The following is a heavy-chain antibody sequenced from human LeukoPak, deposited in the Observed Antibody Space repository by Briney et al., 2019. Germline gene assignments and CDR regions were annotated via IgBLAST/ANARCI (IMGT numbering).Heavy chain of an antibody. CDR1: GYTFTGHY. CDR3: AREGGSIVGATHDY. CDR2: INPNSGGT. J-gene: IGHJ4*02. V-gene: IGHV1-2*02. D-gene: IGHD1-26*01. Sequence: GASVKVSCKASGYTFTGHYMHWVRQAPGQGLEWMGWINPNSGGTNYAQKFQGRVTMTRDTSISTAYLELSRLRSDDTAVYYSAREGGSIVGATHDYWGQGTLVTVSS.